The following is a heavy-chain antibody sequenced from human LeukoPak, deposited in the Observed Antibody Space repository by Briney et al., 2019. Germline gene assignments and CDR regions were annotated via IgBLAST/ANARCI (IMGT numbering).Heavy chain of an antibody. Sequence: GSSVKVSCKASGGTFSSYAISWVRQAPGQGLEWMGRIIPIFGTANYAQKLQGRVTITTDESTSTAYMELSSLRSEDTAVYYCAREARSDYDYVWGSYLPVSYMDVWGKGTTVTVSS. CDR2: IIPIFGTA. J-gene: IGHJ6*03. D-gene: IGHD3-16*02. CDR1: GGTFSSYA. CDR3: AREARSDYDYVWGSYLPVSYMDV. V-gene: IGHV1-69*05.